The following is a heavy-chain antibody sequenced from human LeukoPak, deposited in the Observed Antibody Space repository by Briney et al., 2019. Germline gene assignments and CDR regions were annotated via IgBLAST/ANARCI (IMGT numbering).Heavy chain of an antibody. V-gene: IGHV3-21*01. CDR2: ISSSSSYI. J-gene: IGHJ4*02. D-gene: IGHD3-9*01. CDR3: ARGFLTGFDY. CDR1: GFTFSSYS. Sequence: GGSLRLSCAASGFTFSSYSMNWVRQAPGKGLEWVSSISSSSSYIYYADSVKGRFTISRDNAKNSLYLQMNSLRAEGTAVYYCARGFLTGFDYWGQGTLVTVSS.